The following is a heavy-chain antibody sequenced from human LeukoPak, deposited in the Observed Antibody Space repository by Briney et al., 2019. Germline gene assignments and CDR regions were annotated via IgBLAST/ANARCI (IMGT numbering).Heavy chain of an antibody. V-gene: IGHV4-59*01. CDR3: ARVLDYGDRLFDY. J-gene: IGHJ4*02. CDR2: IYYSGST. CDR1: DGSISSYY. Sequence: SETLSLTCTVSDGSISSYYWSWIRQPPGKGLEWIGYIYYSGSTNYNPSLKSRVTISVDTPKNQFSLKLSSVTAADTAVYYCARVLDYGDRLFDYWGQGTLVTVSS. D-gene: IGHD4-17*01.